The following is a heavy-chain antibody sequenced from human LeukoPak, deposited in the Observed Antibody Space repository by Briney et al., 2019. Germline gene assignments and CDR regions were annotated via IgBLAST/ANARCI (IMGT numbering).Heavy chain of an antibody. J-gene: IGHJ4*02. Sequence: SETLSLTCAVSGGSISSGGYSWSWIRQPPGKGLEWIGYIYHSGSTYYNPSLKSRVTISVDRSKNQFSLKLSAVTAADTAVYYCARSSGSYYFDYWGQGTLVTVSS. CDR1: GGSISSGGYS. D-gene: IGHD1-26*01. CDR2: IYHSGST. CDR3: ARSSGSYYFDY. V-gene: IGHV4-30-2*01.